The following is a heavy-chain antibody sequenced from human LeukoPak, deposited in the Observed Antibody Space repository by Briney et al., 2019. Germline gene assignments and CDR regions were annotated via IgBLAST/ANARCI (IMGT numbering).Heavy chain of an antibody. CDR2: MYNSGST. Sequence: SETLSLTCTVSGGSISSYYWSWIRQPPGKGLEWIGYMYNSGSTNYNPSLKSRVTISVDTSKNQFSLRLSSVTAADTAVYYCARVLKGGTMSSWGQGTLVTVSS. CDR1: GGSISSYY. V-gene: IGHV4-59*08. CDR3: ARVLKGGTMSS. D-gene: IGHD3-10*02. J-gene: IGHJ4*02.